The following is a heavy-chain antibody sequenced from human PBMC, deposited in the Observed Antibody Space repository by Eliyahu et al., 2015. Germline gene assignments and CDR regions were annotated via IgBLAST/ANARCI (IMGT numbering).Heavy chain of an antibody. V-gene: IGHV3-15*01. D-gene: IGHD3-22*01. CDR3: TTAGYHDSGGFLGFQY. CDR2: IKSEVDGGTT. Sequence: EVQLVESGGGLVKPGGSLILSCAASXFAFXXAWRSWVRQAPGKGLEWVARIKSEVDGGTTNYAAPVNGRFTISRDDSKNTLYLQMNSLEIEDTAVYYCTTAGYHDSGGFLGFQYWGQGTLVTVSS. J-gene: IGHJ1*01. CDR1: XFAFXXAW.